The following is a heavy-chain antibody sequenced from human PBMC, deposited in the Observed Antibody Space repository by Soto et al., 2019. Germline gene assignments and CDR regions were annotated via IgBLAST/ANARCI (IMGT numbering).Heavy chain of an antibody. V-gene: IGHV3-33*01. CDR1: GFNFRSYG. CDR3: ERNSGEYEVFDI. CDR2: IWDAGRTT. Sequence: QVQLVESGGGVVQTGGSLTLSCAASGFNFRSYGMHWVRQAPGKGLEWLAVIWDAGRTTYYADSVKGRFTISRDNPKNTLSLQMNSLRVEDTAMFYCERNSGEYEVFDILGQGTLVSVSS. J-gene: IGHJ3*02. D-gene: IGHD4-17*01.